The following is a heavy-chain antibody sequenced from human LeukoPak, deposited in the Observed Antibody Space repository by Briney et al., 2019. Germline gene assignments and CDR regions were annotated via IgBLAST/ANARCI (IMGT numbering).Heavy chain of an antibody. Sequence: PGGSLRLSCAASGFTFSGYAMSWVRQAPGKGLEWVSAISGSGGSTYYADSVKGRFTISRDNSKNTLYLQMNSLRAEDTAVYYCATPLNYYDSSGYDHYFDYWGQGTLVTVSS. J-gene: IGHJ4*02. D-gene: IGHD3-22*01. CDR3: ATPLNYYDSSGYDHYFDY. CDR1: GFTFSGYA. V-gene: IGHV3-23*01. CDR2: ISGSGGST.